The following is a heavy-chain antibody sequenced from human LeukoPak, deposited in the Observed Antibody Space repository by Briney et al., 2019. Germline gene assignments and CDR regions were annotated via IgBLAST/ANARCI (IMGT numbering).Heavy chain of an antibody. Sequence: SVKVSCKASGGTFSSYAISWVRQAPEQGLEWMGRIIPIFGIANYAQKFQGRVTITADKSTSTAYMELSSLRSEDTAVYHCASLGSAAVAGLGTDYWGQGTLVTVSS. V-gene: IGHV1-69*04. CDR2: IIPIFGIA. CDR1: GGTFSSYA. D-gene: IGHD6-19*01. CDR3: ASLGSAAVAGLGTDY. J-gene: IGHJ4*02.